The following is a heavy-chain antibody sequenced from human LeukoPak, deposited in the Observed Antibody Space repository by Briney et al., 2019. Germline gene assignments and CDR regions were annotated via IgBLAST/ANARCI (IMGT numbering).Heavy chain of an antibody. D-gene: IGHD3-22*01. J-gene: IGHJ4*02. Sequence: ASVKVSCKASGYTFTSYGISWVRQAPGQGLEWMGWISAYNGNTNYAQKLQGRVTMTTDTTTSTAYMELRSLRSDDTAVYYCARDITMIVVVSPTTFDYWGQGTLVTVSS. CDR1: GYTFTSYG. CDR2: ISAYNGNT. CDR3: ARDITMIVVVSPTTFDY. V-gene: IGHV1-18*01.